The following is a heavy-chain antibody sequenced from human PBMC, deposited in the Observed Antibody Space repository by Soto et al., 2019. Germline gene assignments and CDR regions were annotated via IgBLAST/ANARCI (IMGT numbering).Heavy chain of an antibody. CDR1: GCSLICHY. V-gene: IGHV4-59*08. CDR3: ARARWYDAVNG. CDR2: IYYSGST. J-gene: IGHJ3*01. Sequence: PSATLALTSTVAGCSLICHYWSWIRQPPGKGLEWIGYIYYSGSTNYNPSLKSRVTISVDTSKNQFPLKLTSVTAADTAAYYCARARWYDAVNGWGRGTVVTFSS. D-gene: IGHD2-15*01.